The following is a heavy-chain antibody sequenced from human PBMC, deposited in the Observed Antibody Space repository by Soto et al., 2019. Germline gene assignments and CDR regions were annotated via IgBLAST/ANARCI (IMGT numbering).Heavy chain of an antibody. Sequence: SETLSLTCTVSGDSVSSSSYFWGWIRQPPGKGLECIGSIYYSGSTYYNPSLKSRVTISVDTSKNQFSLKLSSVTAADTAVYFCARQSSTSLASRYFDYWGQGTLVTVSS. J-gene: IGHJ4*02. D-gene: IGHD6-6*01. CDR1: GDSVSSSSYF. CDR3: ARQSSTSLASRYFDY. CDR2: IYYSGST. V-gene: IGHV4-39*01.